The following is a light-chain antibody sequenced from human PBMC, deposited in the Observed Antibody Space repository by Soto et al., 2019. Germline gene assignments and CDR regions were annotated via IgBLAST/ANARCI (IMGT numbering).Light chain of an antibody. J-gene: IGKJ1*01. CDR3: QQYGSSSRT. CDR2: GAS. Sequence: EIVMTHSPATLSVSPGERGTLSCRASQSVSSNLAWYQQKPGQAPRPLIYGASSRATGIPDRFSGSGSGTDFTLTISRLEPEDFGVYYCQQYGSSSRTFGQGTKVDIK. CDR1: QSVSSN. V-gene: IGKV3-20*01.